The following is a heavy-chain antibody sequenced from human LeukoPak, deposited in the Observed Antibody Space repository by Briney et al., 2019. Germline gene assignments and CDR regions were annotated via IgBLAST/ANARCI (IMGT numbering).Heavy chain of an antibody. CDR1: GFTFSSYS. CDR3: AKSPYFYNSGRSVDV. D-gene: IGHD3-10*01. CDR2: INSSSSTI. V-gene: IGHV3-48*04. Sequence: GGSLRLSCAASGFTFSSYSMNWVRQAPGKGLEWVSYINSSSSTIYYADSVKGRFTISRDNAKNSLYLQMNSLRAEDTAVYYCAKSPYFYNSGRSVDVWGKGTTVTVSS. J-gene: IGHJ6*04.